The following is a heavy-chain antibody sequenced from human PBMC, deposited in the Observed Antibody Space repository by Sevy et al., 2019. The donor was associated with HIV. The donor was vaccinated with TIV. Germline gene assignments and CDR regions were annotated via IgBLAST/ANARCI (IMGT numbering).Heavy chain of an antibody. V-gene: IGHV4-59*01. CDR2: IHSSGST. J-gene: IGHJ6*02. CDR3: AREYSSSETLHV. Sequence: SETLSLTCTVSGGSIHNSYWSWIRQSPGKGLEWIGYIHSSGSTNGNPSLKGRVTISVDTSKNQFSLNLKSVTAADSGIYYCAREYSSSETLHVWDQGTTVTVSS. CDR1: GGSIHNSY. D-gene: IGHD6-13*01.